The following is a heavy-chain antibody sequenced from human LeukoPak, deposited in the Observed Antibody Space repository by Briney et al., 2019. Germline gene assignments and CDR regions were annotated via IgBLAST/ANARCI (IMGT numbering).Heavy chain of an antibody. V-gene: IGHV5-51*01. CDR3: ARWGTHCSSVTCYSYFDP. CDR1: GDSFTNYW. CDR2: IHPGDSDT. J-gene: IGHJ5*02. D-gene: IGHD3-22*01. Sequence: GESLKISCMASGDSFTNYWIGWVRQTPGKGLEWMGIIHPGDSDTRYNPSFQGQVTISVDKSINTAYLQWSSLQASDSAMYYCARWGTHCSSVTCYSYFDPWGQGTLVSVSS.